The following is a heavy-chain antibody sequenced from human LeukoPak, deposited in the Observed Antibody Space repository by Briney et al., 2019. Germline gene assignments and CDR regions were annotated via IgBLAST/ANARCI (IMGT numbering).Heavy chain of an antibody. V-gene: IGHV3-30*02. CDR2: IRYDGSNK. D-gene: IGHD1-26*01. Sequence: GGSLRLSCAASGFTFSSYGMHWVRQAPGKGLEWVAFIRYDGSNKYYADSVKGRFTISRDNSRNTLYLQMNSLRAEDTAVYYCAKDQIKWELLGTDAFDIWGQGTMVTVSS. J-gene: IGHJ3*02. CDR1: GFTFSSYG. CDR3: AKDQIKWELLGTDAFDI.